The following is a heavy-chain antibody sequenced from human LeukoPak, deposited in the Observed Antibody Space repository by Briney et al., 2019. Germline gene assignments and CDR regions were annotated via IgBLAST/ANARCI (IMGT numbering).Heavy chain of an antibody. V-gene: IGHV3-7*03. CDR3: AKDLGYNSGSYYLDFDY. CDR2: IKQDGSER. D-gene: IGHD1-26*01. Sequence: GGSLRLSCAASGFTFSSYWMSWVRQAPGKGLEWVATIKQDGSERYYVDSVKGQFTISRDNAQNSLSLQMNSLRAEDTAVYYCAKDLGYNSGSYYLDFDYWGQGTLVTVSS. CDR1: GFTFSSYW. J-gene: IGHJ4*02.